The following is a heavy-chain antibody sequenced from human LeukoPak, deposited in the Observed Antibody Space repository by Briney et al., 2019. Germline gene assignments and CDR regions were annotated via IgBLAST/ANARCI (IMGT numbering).Heavy chain of an antibody. CDR2: IFTSGIA. CDR3: AREISGTYYNPLGYMDV. D-gene: IGHD3-10*01. J-gene: IGHJ6*03. CDR1: GGSIGIYY. Sequence: SETLSLTCTVSGGSIGIYYWNWIRQPPGKGLEWIGRIFTSGIANYNPSLKSRVTMSVDTSKNQFSLSLSSVTAADTAVYYCAREISGTYYNPLGYMDVWGKGTTVTVSS. V-gene: IGHV4-4*07.